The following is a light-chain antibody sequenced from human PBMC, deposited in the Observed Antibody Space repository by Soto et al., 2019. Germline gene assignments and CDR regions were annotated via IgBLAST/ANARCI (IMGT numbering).Light chain of an antibody. CDR1: SSAVGGYNY. V-gene: IGLV2-14*01. CDR2: EVS. J-gene: IGLJ2*01. Sequence: QSALTQPASVSGSPGQSITISCTGTSSAVGGYNYVSWYQQHPGKAPKLMIYEVSNRPSEVSNRFSGSKSGNTASLTISGLQAEDEGNYYCSSYTSGSTLVVFGGGTKLTVL. CDR3: SSYTSGSTLVV.